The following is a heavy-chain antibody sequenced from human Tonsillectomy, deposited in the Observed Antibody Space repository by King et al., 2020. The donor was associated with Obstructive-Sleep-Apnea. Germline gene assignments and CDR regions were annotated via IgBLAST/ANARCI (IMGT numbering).Heavy chain of an antibody. V-gene: IGHV3-15*01. CDR3: TRDYDILTGYYYGAFDI. D-gene: IGHD3-9*01. Sequence: VQLVESGGGLVKPGGSLRLSCAASGFTVSNAWMSWVRQAPGKGLEWVGRIKKKSDGGTTDYAPPVKGRFTMSRDASKNTLYLQTNSLKTEDTAVYYCTRDYDILTGYYYGAFDIWGQGTMVTVSS. CDR1: GFTVSNAW. J-gene: IGHJ3*02. CDR2: IKKKSDGGTT.